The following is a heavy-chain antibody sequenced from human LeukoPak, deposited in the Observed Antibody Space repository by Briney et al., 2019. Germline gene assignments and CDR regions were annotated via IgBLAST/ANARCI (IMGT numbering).Heavy chain of an antibody. CDR2: ISYDGRNK. Sequence: GGSLRLSCAASGITFSSYGMHWVRQAPGKGLEWVAVISYDGRNKYYAESAKGRFTISRDNSKNMLYLQMNSLRAEDTAVYYCARVYDSGSYSCPHWGQGTLVTVSS. D-gene: IGHD3-10*01. CDR1: GITFSSYG. CDR3: ARVYDSGSYSCPH. V-gene: IGHV3-30*03. J-gene: IGHJ4*02.